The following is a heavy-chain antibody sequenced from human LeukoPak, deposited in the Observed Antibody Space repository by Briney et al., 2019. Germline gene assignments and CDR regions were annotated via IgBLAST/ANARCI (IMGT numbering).Heavy chain of an antibody. CDR2: IYYSGST. CDR3: ARTVVVPAAPYYYYYYMDV. V-gene: IGHV4-59*01. J-gene: IGHJ6*03. Sequence: SETLSLTCTVSGGSISSYYWSWIRQPPGKGLEWIGYIYYSGSTNYNPSLKSRVTTSVDTSKNQFSLKLSSVTAADTAVYYCARTVVVPAAPYYYYYYMDVWGKGTTVTVSS. D-gene: IGHD2-2*01. CDR1: GGSISSYY.